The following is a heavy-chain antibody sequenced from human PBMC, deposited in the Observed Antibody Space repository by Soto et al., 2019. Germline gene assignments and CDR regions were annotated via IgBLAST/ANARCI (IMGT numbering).Heavy chain of an antibody. CDR2: IKQDGSEK. CDR1: GFTFSSYW. V-gene: IGHV3-7*03. Sequence: GGSLRLSCAASGFTFSSYWMSWVRQAPGKGLEWVANIKQDGSEKYYVDSVKGRFTISRDNAKNSLYLQMNSLRAEDTAVYYCARGKLGRDYYYYSYMDVWGKGTTVTVSS. J-gene: IGHJ6*03. CDR3: ARGKLGRDYYYYSYMDV. D-gene: IGHD6-13*01.